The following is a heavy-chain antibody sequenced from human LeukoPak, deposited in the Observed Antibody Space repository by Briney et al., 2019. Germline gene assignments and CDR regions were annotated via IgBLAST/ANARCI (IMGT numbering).Heavy chain of an antibody. D-gene: IGHD3-3*01. CDR2: IKSKTDGGTT. J-gene: IGHJ3*02. Sequence: GGSLRLSCAASGFTFSNAWMSWVRQAPGKGLEWVGRIKSKTDGGTTDYAAPVKGRFTISRDDSKNTLYLQMNSLKTEDTAVYYCTTDPELRFLEWPGDLGAFDIWGQGTMVTVSS. CDR3: TTDPELRFLEWPGDLGAFDI. V-gene: IGHV3-15*01. CDR1: GFTFSNAW.